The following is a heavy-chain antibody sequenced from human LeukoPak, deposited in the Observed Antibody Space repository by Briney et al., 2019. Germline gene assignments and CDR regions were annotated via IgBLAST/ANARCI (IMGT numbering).Heavy chain of an antibody. CDR3: AKVSSRAAGSSDY. CDR2: ISGSGGST. CDR1: GFTFSSYA. Sequence: GGSLRLSCAASGFTFSSYAMSWVRQAPGKGLEWVSAISGSGGSTYYADSVKGRFIISRDNSMNTLYLQMNSLRAEDTAVYYCAKVSSRAAGSSDYWGQGTLVTVSS. D-gene: IGHD6-13*01. V-gene: IGHV3-23*01. J-gene: IGHJ4*02.